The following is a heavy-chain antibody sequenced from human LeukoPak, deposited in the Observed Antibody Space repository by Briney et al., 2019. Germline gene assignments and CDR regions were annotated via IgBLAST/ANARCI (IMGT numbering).Heavy chain of an antibody. CDR3: ARDSAVADPIGFDP. D-gene: IGHD5-18*01. CDR1: GGSISSGSYY. V-gene: IGHV4-61*02. Sequence: SETLSLTCTVSGGSISSGSYYWSWIRQPAGKGLEWIGRIYTSGSTNYNPSLKSRATISVDTSKKQFSLKLSSVTAADTAVYYCARDSAVADPIGFDPWGQGTLVTVSS. CDR2: IYTSGST. J-gene: IGHJ5*02.